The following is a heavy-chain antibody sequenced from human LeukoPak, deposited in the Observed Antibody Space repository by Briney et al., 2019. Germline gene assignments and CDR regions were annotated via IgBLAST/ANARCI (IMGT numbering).Heavy chain of an antibody. D-gene: IGHD5-18*01. CDR3: AAQYSYGPDY. V-gene: IGHV4-61*05. J-gene: IGHJ4*02. CDR2: IDYSGST. CDR1: GGSISSSSYY. Sequence: SETLSLTCTVPGGSISSSSYYWGWIRQPPGKGLEWIGYIDYSGSTNCSPSLKSRVTISVDSSKNQFSLKLNSVTAADTAVYYCAAQYSYGPDYWGQGTLVTVSS.